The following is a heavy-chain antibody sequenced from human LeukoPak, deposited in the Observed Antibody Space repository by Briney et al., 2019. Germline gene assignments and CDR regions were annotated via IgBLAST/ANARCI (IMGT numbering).Heavy chain of an antibody. CDR2: MNPKSGAT. CDR1: GCRFTGYY. Sequence: ASVKVSCKTSGCRFTGYYLHWVRQAPGQGLEWMGRMNPKSGATDYARKFQGRVTMTRDTSISTAYMELTRLRSDDTAVYFCARGSDYDDYFYMDFWGKGTTVTVSS. J-gene: IGHJ6*03. V-gene: IGHV1-2*06. CDR3: ARGSDYDDYFYMDF.